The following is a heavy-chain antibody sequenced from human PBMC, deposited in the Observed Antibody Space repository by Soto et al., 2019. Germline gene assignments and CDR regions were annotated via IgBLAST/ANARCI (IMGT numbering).Heavy chain of an antibody. D-gene: IGHD5-12*01. CDR3: ARGGGYDSFDY. V-gene: IGHV4-30-2*06. CDR1: GASISYGGFS. J-gene: IGHJ4*02. CDR2: ISHLEST. Sequence: SETLSLTCTVSGASISYGGFSWSWIRQSPGKGLEWIGYISHLESTYFHPSFKSRLTMSIDRTRNQFSLKLSSVTAADMAVYYCARGGGYDSFDYWGQGVLVTVS.